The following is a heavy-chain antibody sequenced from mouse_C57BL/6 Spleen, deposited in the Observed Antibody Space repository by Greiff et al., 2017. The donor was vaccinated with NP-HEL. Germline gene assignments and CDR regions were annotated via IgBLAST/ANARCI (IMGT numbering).Heavy chain of an antibody. V-gene: IGHV1-69*01. CDR3: ARDYGSIYAMDY. CDR2: IDPSDSYT. J-gene: IGHJ4*01. Sequence: QVQLQQPGAELVMPGASVKLSCKASGYTFTSYWMHWVKQRPGQGLEWIGEIDPSDSYTNYNQKFKGKSTLTVDKSSSTAYMQLSSLTSEDSAVYYCARDYGSIYAMDYWGQGTSVTVSS. D-gene: IGHD1-1*01. CDR1: GYTFTSYW.